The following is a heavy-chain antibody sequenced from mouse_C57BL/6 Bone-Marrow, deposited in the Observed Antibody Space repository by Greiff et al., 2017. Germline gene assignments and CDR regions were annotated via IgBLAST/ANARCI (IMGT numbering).Heavy chain of an antibody. CDR1: GYTLTSYW. V-gene: IGHV1-50*01. Sequence: VQLQQPGAELVKPGASVKLSCKASGYTLTSYWMQWVKQRPGQGLEWIGEIDPSDSYTNYNQKFKDKATLTVDTASSTACMQLSILTSEDSAVYYCARSRGAYWRQGTLVTVSA. J-gene: IGHJ3*01. CDR2: IDPSDSYT. CDR3: ARSRGAY.